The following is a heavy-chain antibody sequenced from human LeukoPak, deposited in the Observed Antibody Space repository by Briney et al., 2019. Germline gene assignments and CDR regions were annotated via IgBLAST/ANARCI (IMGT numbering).Heavy chain of an antibody. CDR3: AGGNSFDMHAFDI. CDR2: IWYDGNKK. V-gene: IGHV3-33*01. J-gene: IGHJ3*02. Sequence: PGGSLRLSCAASAFTFSSYGIHWVRQAPGKGLEWVAVIWYDGNKKCYADSVKGRFTISRDNSKNTLYLQMNSLRAEDTAVYYCAGGNSFDMHAFDIWGQGTMVTVSS. CDR1: AFTFSSYG. D-gene: IGHD3-16*01.